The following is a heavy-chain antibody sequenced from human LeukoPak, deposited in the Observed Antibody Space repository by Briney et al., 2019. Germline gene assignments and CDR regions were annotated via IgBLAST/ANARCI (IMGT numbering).Heavy chain of an antibody. D-gene: IGHD5-24*01. V-gene: IGHV4-34*01. CDR1: GGSFSGYY. CDR2: INHSGST. J-gene: IGHJ4*02. CDR3: ARDGQPYYFDY. Sequence: PSETLSLTCAVYGGSFSGYYWSWIRQPPGKGLEWIGEINHSGSTNYNPSLKSRVTISVDTSKNQFSLKLSSVTAADTAVYYCARDGQPYYFDYWGQGTLVTVSS.